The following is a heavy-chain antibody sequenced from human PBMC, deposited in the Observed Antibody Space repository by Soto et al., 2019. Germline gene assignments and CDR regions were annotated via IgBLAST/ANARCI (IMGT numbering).Heavy chain of an antibody. V-gene: IGHV3-23*01. Sequence: VGSLRLSCAASGFTFSNFAMGWVRQAPGRGLEWVSSVSGGGSASFSADSVRGRFSVSRDNSKNTLFLQMNTLRVEDTAVYYCVKSRHAAVGTDFFDLWGQGTQVTVSS. CDR1: GFTFSNFA. D-gene: IGHD6-13*01. J-gene: IGHJ4*02. CDR2: VSGGGSAS. CDR3: VKSRHAAVGTDFFDL.